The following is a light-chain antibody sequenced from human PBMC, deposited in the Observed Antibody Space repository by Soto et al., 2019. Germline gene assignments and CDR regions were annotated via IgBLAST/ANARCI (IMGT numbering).Light chain of an antibody. J-gene: IGKJ1*01. Sequence: DIQMTQSPSTLSASVGDRVTITCRASQSISSWLAWYQQKPGKAPKLLIYKASSLESGVPSRFSGSGSGTEFTLTISSLQPDDFATHYCQQYNSYFRTLGQGT. V-gene: IGKV1-5*03. CDR1: QSISSW. CDR3: QQYNSYFRT. CDR2: KAS.